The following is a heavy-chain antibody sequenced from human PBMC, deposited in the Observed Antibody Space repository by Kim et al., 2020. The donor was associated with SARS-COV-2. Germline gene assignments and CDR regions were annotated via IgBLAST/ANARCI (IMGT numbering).Heavy chain of an antibody. CDR3: ARPGGMAAAGGVYFDY. D-gene: IGHD6-13*01. V-gene: IGHV3-11*06. CDR1: GFTFSDYY. CDR2: ISSSSSYT. J-gene: IGHJ4*02. Sequence: GGSLRLSCAASGFTFSDYYMSWIRQAPGKGLEWVSYISSSSSYTNYADSVKGRFTISRDNAKNSLYLQMNSLRAEDTAVYYCARPGGMAAAGGVYFDYWGQGTLVTVSS.